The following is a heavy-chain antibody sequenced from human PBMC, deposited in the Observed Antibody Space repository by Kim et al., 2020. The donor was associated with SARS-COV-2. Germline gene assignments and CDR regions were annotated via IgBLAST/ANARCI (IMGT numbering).Heavy chain of an antibody. J-gene: IGHJ4*02. D-gene: IGHD6-19*01. Sequence: YAQGFTGRFVFSLDTSVSTAYLQISSLKAEDTAVYYCARRPLDGSGWSDYWGQGTLVTVSS. CDR3: ARRPLDGSGWSDY. V-gene: IGHV7-4-1*02.